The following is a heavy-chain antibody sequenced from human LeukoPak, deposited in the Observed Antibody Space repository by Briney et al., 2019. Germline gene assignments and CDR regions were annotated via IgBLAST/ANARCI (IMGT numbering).Heavy chain of an antibody. V-gene: IGHV1-46*01. CDR3: ARKRVGVLRFLGRRDYYGMDV. D-gene: IGHD3-3*01. Sequence: ASVKVSCKASGYTFTSYGISWVRQAPGQGLEWMGIINPSGGSTSYAQKFQGRVTMTRDTSTSTVYMELSSLRSEDTAVYYCARKRVGVLRFLGRRDYYGMDVWGQGTTVTVSS. CDR1: GYTFTSYG. CDR2: INPSGGST. J-gene: IGHJ6*02.